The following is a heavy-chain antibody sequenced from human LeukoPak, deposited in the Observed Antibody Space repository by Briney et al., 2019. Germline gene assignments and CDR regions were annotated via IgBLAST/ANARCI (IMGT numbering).Heavy chain of an antibody. CDR3: ARHRLLTTALDY. CDR1: GYSFASYW. J-gene: IGHJ4*02. V-gene: IGHV5-51*01. Sequence: GESLKISCKGSGYSFASYWIGGVRQMPGKGLEWMGIVYPSDSDTRYSPSFQGQVTISADKSINTAYLQWSSLKASDTAVYYCARHRLLTTALDYWGQGTQVTVSS. CDR2: VYPSDSDT. D-gene: IGHD4-17*01.